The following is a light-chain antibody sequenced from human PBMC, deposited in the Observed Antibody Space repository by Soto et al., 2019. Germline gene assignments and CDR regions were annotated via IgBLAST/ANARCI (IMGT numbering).Light chain of an antibody. CDR1: QSISSY. J-gene: IGKJ2*01. CDR3: QQSYSTRRT. CDR2: AAS. Sequence: DIQMTQSPSSLSASVGDIVTITCRASQSISSYLNWYQQKPGKAPKLLIYAASSLQSGVPSRFSGSGSGTDFTLTISSLQPEDFATYYCQQSYSTRRTFGQGTKLEIK. V-gene: IGKV1-39*01.